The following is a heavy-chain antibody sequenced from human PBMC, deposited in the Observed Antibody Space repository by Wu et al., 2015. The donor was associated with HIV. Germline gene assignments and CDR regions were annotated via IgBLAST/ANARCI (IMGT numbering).Heavy chain of an antibody. J-gene: IGHJ5*02. V-gene: IGHV1-69*13. CDR3: AREYYYDSSGYYYVLDP. CDR1: GDTFRSYA. CDR2: IIPIFGTA. Sequence: QVQLVQSGAEVKKPGSSVKVSCRTFGDTFRSYAISWVRQAPGQGLEWMGRIIPIFGTANYAQKFQGRVTITADESTTTAYMELSSLRSEDTAVYYCAREYYYDSSGYYYVLDPWGQGTLVTVSS. D-gene: IGHD3-22*01.